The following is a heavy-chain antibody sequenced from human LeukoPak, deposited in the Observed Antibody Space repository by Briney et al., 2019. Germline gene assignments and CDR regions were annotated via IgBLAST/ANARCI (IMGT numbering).Heavy chain of an antibody. CDR2: INPSGGST. D-gene: IGHD2-15*01. J-gene: IGHJ6*02. V-gene: IGHV1-46*01. Sequence: GASVKVSCKAPGYTFTSYYMHWVRQAPGQGLEWMGIINPSGGSTSYAQKFQGRVTMTRDTSTSTVYMELSSLRSEDTAVYYCAREGSGGSRRPDNYYYYGMDVWGQGTTVTVSS. CDR3: AREGSGGSRRPDNYYYYGMDV. CDR1: GYTFTSYY.